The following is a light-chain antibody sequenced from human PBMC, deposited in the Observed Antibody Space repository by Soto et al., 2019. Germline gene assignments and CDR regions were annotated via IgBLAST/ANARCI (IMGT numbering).Light chain of an antibody. CDR3: QQYGSSPNT. CDR2: GAF. Sequence: EIVLTQFPGSLSLSPGERATLSCRASQSVGSNYLAWYQQRPGLAPRLLIYGAFSRSTGIPDRFIGSGSGTDFTLTISRLEPEDFAVYYCQQYGSSPNTFGPGTKVDIK. CDR1: QSVGSNY. V-gene: IGKV3-20*01. J-gene: IGKJ3*01.